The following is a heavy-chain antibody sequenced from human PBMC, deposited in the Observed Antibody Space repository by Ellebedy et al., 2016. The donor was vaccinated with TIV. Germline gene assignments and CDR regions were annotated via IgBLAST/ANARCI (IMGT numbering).Heavy chain of an antibody. J-gene: IGHJ4*02. V-gene: IGHV1-18*04. Sequence: AASVKVSCKASGHAFISYGLTWVRQPPGQGLEWMGWIRACNGNTHYSKKFQDRVTMTTDTSTRTAYMEMKSLRSDDTALYYCATNFYDSGSPAHWGQGTLVTVSS. CDR1: GHAFISYG. CDR3: ATNFYDSGSPAH. CDR2: IRACNGNT. D-gene: IGHD3-10*01.